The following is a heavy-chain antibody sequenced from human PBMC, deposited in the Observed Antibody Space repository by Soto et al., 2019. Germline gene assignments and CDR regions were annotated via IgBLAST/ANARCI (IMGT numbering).Heavy chain of an antibody. CDR2: IHYSGST. D-gene: IGHD6-6*01. V-gene: IGHV4-61*01. CDR1: GGSVSSGSYF. Sequence: QVQLQESGPGLVTPSETLSLTCTVSGGSVSSGSYFWSWIRQPPGKGLEWIGYIHYSGSTNSNPSLKSRVTLSVDTSRNQFSLQLSSVTAADTAVYYCARDAGIGAPRNYFYYSGMDVWGQGTTVTVSS. J-gene: IGHJ6*02. CDR3: ARDAGIGAPRNYFYYSGMDV.